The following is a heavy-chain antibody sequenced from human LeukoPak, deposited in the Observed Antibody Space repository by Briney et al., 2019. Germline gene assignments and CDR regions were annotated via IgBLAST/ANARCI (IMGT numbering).Heavy chain of an antibody. D-gene: IGHD6-13*01. CDR3: ARTQQLVLRSPLDP. J-gene: IGHJ5*02. V-gene: IGHV1-8*03. Sequence: ASVKVSCKASGYTFSKYGISWVRQAPGQGLEWMGWMNPYSGNTGYAQNFQGRITITRNTSISTAYMELSSLRSEDTAVYYCARTQQLVLRSPLDPWGQGTLVTVSS. CDR2: MNPYSGNT. CDR1: GYTFSKYG.